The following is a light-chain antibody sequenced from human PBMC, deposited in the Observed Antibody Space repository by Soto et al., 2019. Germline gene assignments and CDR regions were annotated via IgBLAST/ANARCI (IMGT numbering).Light chain of an antibody. V-gene: IGLV1-40*01. J-gene: IGLJ2*01. CDR2: GNS. CDR1: SSNIGAGYD. CDR3: QSYDSSLSGERVV. Sequence: QSVLTQPPSVSGAPGQRVTISCTGSSSNIGAGYDVHWYQQLPGTAPKLLIYGNSNRPSGVPDRFSGSKSGTSASLAITGLQAEDEADYYCQSYDSSLSGERVVFGGGTQLTVL.